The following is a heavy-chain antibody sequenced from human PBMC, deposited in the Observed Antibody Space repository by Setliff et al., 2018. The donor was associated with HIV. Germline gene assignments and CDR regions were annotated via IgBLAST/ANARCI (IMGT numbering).Heavy chain of an antibody. Sequence: PSETLSLTCAVYNGSFSGYYWTWIRQPPGKGLEWIGEINHSGSTNYSPSLKSRVTISVDASRNQCSLRLSSVTAADTAVYYCAAWGPRYSYAPYFFDSWGQGTLVTVSS. CDR1: NGSFSGYY. J-gene: IGHJ4*02. CDR2: INHSGST. V-gene: IGHV4-34*01. D-gene: IGHD5-18*01. CDR3: AAWGPRYSYAPYFFDS.